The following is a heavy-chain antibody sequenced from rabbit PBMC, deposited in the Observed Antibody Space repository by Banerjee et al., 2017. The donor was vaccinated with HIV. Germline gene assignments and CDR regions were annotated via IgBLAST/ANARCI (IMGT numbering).Heavy chain of an antibody. CDR3: AGNNRL. J-gene: IGHJ3*01. V-gene: IGHV1S45*01. Sequence: QQQLEESGGGLVKPGASLTLTCTASGFSFSSSDWICWVRQAPGKGLEWIGCIYTGSSGITYYASWAKGRFTIPQTSSTTVTLQMTSLTAADTATYFCAGNNRLWGQGTLVTVS. CDR1: GFSFSSSDW. CDR2: IYTGSSGIT. D-gene: IGHD4-1*01.